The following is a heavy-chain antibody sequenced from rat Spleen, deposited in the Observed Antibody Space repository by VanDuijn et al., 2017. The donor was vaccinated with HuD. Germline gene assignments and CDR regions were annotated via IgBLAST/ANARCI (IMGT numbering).Heavy chain of an antibody. Sequence: EVQLVESGGGLVQPGRSMKLSCAASEFTFSGYYMAWVRQAPTKGLEWVASISAGGGDTYYRESVKGRFTISRDNAKSTLYLQMDSLRSEDTATYYCARSVFDYWGQGVMVTVSS. V-gene: IGHV5-25*01. J-gene: IGHJ2*01. CDR3: ARSVFDY. CDR1: EFTFSGYY. CDR2: ISAGGGDT.